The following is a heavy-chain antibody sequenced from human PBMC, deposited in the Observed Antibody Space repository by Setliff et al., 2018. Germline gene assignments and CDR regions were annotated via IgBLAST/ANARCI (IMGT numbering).Heavy chain of an antibody. CDR1: GYSFTGYQ. CDR3: ARDRRNIVVAVVNAAFDI. J-gene: IGHJ3*02. D-gene: IGHD2-15*01. V-gene: IGHV1-18*01. Sequence: ASVKVSCKASGYSFTGYQIYWMRLAPGQGLEWMGWISAYNGDTNYAQNLQGRVTMTTDTSTSTAYMELRSLRSDDTAVYYCARDRRNIVVAVVNAAFDIWGQGTMVTVSS. CDR2: ISAYNGDT.